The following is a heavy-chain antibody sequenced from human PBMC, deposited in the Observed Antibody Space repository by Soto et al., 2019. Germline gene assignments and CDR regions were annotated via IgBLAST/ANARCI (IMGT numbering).Heavy chain of an antibody. CDR2: ISSSSGYI. V-gene: IGHV3-21*01. Sequence: GGCLRLSCASSGFPFSEYSMSLVRQAPGKGLEWVSSISSSSGYIYYADSVKGRFTISRDNAKNSLYLQMNSLRADDTAAYYCARERIAIFGVSPPNWFDPWGQGTLVTSPQ. CDR1: GFPFSEYS. J-gene: IGHJ5*02. CDR3: ARERIAIFGVSPPNWFDP. D-gene: IGHD3-3*01.